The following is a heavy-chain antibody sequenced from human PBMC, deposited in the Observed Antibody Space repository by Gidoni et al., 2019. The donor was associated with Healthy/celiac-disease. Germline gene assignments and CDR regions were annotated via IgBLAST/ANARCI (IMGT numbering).Heavy chain of an antibody. CDR1: GGTFSSYA. V-gene: IGHV1-69*09. CDR2: IIPILGIA. J-gene: IGHJ6*02. D-gene: IGHD2-2*01. CDR3: AREDIVVVPAAKGGNYYYYYGMDV. Sequence: QVQLVQSGAEVKKPGSSVKVSCKASGGTFSSYAISWVRQAPGQGLEWMGRIIPILGIANYAQKFQGRVTITADKSTSTAYMELSSLRSEDTAVYYCAREDIVVVPAAKGGNYYYYYGMDVWGQGTTVTVSS.